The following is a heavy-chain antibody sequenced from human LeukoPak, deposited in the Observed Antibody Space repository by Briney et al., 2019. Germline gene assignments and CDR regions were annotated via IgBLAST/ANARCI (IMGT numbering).Heavy chain of an antibody. CDR3: ARIPLRSDSSGYGAFDI. J-gene: IGHJ3*02. Sequence: SETLSLTCTVSGGSISSYYWSWIRQPPGKGLEWIGYIYYSGSTNYNPSLKSRVTISVDTSKNQFSLKLSSVTAADTAVYYCARIPLRSDSSGYGAFDIWGRGTMVTVSS. D-gene: IGHD3-22*01. CDR1: GGSISSYY. V-gene: IGHV4-59*01. CDR2: IYYSGST.